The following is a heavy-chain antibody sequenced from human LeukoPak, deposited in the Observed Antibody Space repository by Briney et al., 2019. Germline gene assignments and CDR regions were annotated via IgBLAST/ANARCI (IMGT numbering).Heavy chain of an antibody. CDR1: GGSISSSSYY. Sequence: SETLSLTCTVSGGSISSSSYYWGWIRQPPGKGLEWIGSIYYSGSTNYNPSLKNRVTISVDTSKNQFSLKLSSVTAADTAVYYCARDPFSSSWPTYYYYYMDVWGKGTTVTVSS. CDR3: ARDPFSSSWPTYYYYYMDV. CDR2: IYYSGST. J-gene: IGHJ6*03. D-gene: IGHD6-13*01. V-gene: IGHV4-39*07.